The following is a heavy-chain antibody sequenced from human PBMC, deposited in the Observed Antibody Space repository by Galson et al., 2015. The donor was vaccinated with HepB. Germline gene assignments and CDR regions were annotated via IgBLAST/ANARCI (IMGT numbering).Heavy chain of an antibody. CDR1: GFTFSAYY. D-gene: IGHD2-15*01. CDR3: ARGYCSGGTCYSTPDAFDI. J-gene: IGHJ3*02. V-gene: IGHV3-11*03. CDR2: INSGSSHI. Sequence: SLRLSCAASGFTFSAYYMTWLRLAPGKGLEWLSHINSGSSHIIYVDSLKGRFTISRDNARNSLYLEMNRLRAEDTAVYFCARGYCSGGTCYSTPDAFDIWGPGTMVSVSS.